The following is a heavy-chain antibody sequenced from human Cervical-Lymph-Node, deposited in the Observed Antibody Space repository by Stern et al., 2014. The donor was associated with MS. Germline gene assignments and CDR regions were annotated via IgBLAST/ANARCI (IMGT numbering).Heavy chain of an antibody. CDR3: ARGPRGMGNDY. J-gene: IGHJ4*02. CDR2: ISSSSSYI. D-gene: IGHD3-10*01. CDR1: GFTFSSYS. Sequence: EVQLEESGGGLVKPGGSLRLSCAASGFTFSSYSMNWVRQAPGKGLEWVSSISSSSSYIYYADSVKGRFTISRDNAKNSLYLQMNSLRAEETAVYYCARGPRGMGNDYWGQGTLVTVSS. V-gene: IGHV3-21*01.